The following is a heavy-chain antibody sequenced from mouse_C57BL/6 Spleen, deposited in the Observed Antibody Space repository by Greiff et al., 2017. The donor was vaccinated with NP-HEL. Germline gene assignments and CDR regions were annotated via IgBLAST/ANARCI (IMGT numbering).Heavy chain of an antibody. D-gene: IGHD2-12*01. CDR2: IRSKSNNYAT. V-gene: IGHV10-1*01. CDR3: VRQGAYYTFDY. CDR1: GFSFTTYA. Sequence: EVHLVESGGGLVQPKGSLKLSCAASGFSFTTYAMNWVRQAPGKGLEWVARIRSKSNNYATYYADSVKDRFTISRDDSESMLYLQMNNLKTEDTAMYYCVRQGAYYTFDYWGQGTTLTVSS. J-gene: IGHJ2*01.